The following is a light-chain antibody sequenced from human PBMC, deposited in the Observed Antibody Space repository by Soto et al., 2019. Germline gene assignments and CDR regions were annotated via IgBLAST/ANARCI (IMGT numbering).Light chain of an antibody. CDR3: QQYGSLPFT. V-gene: IGKV3-20*01. J-gene: IGKJ3*01. CDR1: QSVSSSY. Sequence: EIVLTQSPGTLSLSPGERATLSCRASQSVSSSYLAWYQQKPGQAPRLLIYGASSRATGIPDRFSGSGSGTDFTLTISRLEPEDFAVYYCQQYGSLPFTFGPGPKVDIK. CDR2: GAS.